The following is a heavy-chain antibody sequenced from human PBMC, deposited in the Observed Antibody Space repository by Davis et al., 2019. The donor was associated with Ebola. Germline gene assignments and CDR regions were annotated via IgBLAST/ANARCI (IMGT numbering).Heavy chain of an antibody. Sequence: GESLKISCAASGFTFSSYSMNWVRQAPGKGLVWVSRINSAGSSTTYADSVKGRFTISRDNAKNTLNLQMNSLRAEDTAVYYCARANDYYDSNGAFDIWGQGTMVTVSS. CDR1: GFTFSSYS. V-gene: IGHV3-74*01. CDR2: INSAGSST. D-gene: IGHD3-22*01. CDR3: ARANDYYDSNGAFDI. J-gene: IGHJ3*02.